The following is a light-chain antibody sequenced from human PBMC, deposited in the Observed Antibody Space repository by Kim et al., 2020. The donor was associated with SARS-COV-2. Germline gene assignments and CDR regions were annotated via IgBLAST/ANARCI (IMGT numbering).Light chain of an antibody. J-gene: IGKJ2*01. CDR2: RAS. V-gene: IGKV1-5*03. Sequence: DIQMTQSPSTLSASIGDRVTITCRASQTISNWLAWYQQKPGEAPKLLIYRASSLKTGVPSRFSGSGSGTEFTLTISSLQPDDFATYYCQQYNSCPRTFGQGTKLEI. CDR3: QQYNSCPRT. CDR1: QTISNW.